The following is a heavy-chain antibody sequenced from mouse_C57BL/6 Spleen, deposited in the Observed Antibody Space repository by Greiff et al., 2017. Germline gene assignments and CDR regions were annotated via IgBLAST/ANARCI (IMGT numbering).Heavy chain of an antibody. V-gene: IGHV1-59*01. CDR3: AREGRDYYAMDY. Sequence: QVQLQQPGAELVRPGTSVKLSCKASGYTFTSYWMHWVKQRPGQGLEWLGVIDPSDSYTNYNQKFKGKATLTVDTSSSTAYMQLSSLTSEDSAVYYCAREGRDYYAMDYWGQGTSVTVSS. CDR2: IDPSDSYT. CDR1: GYTFTSYW. J-gene: IGHJ4*01.